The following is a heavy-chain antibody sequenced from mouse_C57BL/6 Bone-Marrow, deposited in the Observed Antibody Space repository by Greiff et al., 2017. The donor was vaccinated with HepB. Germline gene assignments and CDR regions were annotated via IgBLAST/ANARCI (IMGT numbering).Heavy chain of an antibody. D-gene: IGHD1-1*01. J-gene: IGHJ1*03. CDR1: GYTFTDYN. V-gene: IGHV1-22*01. CDR3: ARGDYYGSSYGWYFDV. Sequence: DVQLQESGPELVKPGASVKMSCKASGYTFTDYNMHWVKQSHGKSLEWIGYINPNNGGTSYNQKFKGKATLTVNKSSSTAYMELRSLTSEDSAVYYCARGDYYGSSYGWYFDVWGTGTTVTVSS. CDR2: INPNNGGT.